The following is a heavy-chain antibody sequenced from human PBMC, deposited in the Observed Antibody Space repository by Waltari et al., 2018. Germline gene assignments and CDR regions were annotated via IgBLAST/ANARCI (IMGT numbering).Heavy chain of an antibody. V-gene: IGHV4-31*03. CDR3: ARLDDYYDSSGYYQNPQRTSFCFDY. D-gene: IGHD3-22*01. CDR1: GGSISSGGYY. CDR2: IYYSGST. J-gene: IGHJ4*02. Sequence: QVQLQESGPRLVKPSQTLSLTCTVSGGSISSGGYYWSWIRQHPGKGMEWIGYIYYSGSTYYNPSLKSRVTISVDTSKNQFSLKLSSVTAADTAVYYCARLDDYYDSSGYYQNPQRTSFCFDYWGQGTLVTVSS.